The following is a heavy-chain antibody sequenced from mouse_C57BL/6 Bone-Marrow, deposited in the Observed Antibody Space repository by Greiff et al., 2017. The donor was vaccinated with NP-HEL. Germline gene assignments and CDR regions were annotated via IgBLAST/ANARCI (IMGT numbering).Heavy chain of an antibody. CDR2: IYPGSGST. CDR1: GYTFTSYW. D-gene: IGHD1-1*01. J-gene: IGHJ2*01. Sequence: VQLQQPGAELVKPGASVKMSCKASGYTFTSYWITWVKQRPGQGLEWIGDIYPGSGSTKYDEKFKSKATLTVDTSSSTAYMQLSSLTSEDSAVYYCARPYYYGSTLDYWGQGTTLTVSS. V-gene: IGHV1-55*01. CDR3: ARPYYYGSTLDY.